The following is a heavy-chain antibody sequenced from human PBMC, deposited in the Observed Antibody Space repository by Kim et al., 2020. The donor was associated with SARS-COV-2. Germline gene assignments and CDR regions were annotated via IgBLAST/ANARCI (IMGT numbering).Heavy chain of an antibody. J-gene: IGHJ1*01. CDR3: ARDTGCTNGVCYAPLQH. CDR1: GGYISSGGYY. V-gene: IGHV4-31*03. CDR2: IYYSGST. D-gene: IGHD2-8*01. Sequence: SETLSLTCTVSGGYISSGGYYWSWIRQHPGKGLEWIGYIYYSGSTYYNPSLKSRVTISVDTSKNQFSLKLSSVTAADTAVYYCARDTGCTNGVCYAPLQHWGQGTLVTVSS.